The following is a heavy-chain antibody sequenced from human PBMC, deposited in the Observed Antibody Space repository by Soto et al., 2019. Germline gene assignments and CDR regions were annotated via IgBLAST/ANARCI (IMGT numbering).Heavy chain of an antibody. Sequence: GESLKISCKGSGYSFTSYWIGWVRQMPGKGLEWMGIIYPGDSDTRYSPSFQGQVTISADKSISTAYLQWSSLKASDTAMYYCARHSGVGSSSWYPRYYYYYMDVWGKGTTVTVSS. CDR3: ARHSGVGSSSWYPRYYYYYMDV. J-gene: IGHJ6*03. CDR2: IYPGDSDT. CDR1: GYSFTSYW. V-gene: IGHV5-51*01. D-gene: IGHD6-13*01.